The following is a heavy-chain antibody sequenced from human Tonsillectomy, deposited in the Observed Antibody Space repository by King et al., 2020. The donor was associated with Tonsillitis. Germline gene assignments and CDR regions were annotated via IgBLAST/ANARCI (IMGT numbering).Heavy chain of an antibody. CDR3: ARSVSGSFDY. CDR1: GGSISSSDHY. J-gene: IGHJ4*02. CDR2: MYYSGSI. D-gene: IGHD1-26*01. Sequence: QLQESGPGVVKPSETLSLTCTVSGGSISSSDHYWAWIRQPPGKGLEGIGYMYYSGSIFYNPSLQSRITISGGTSENRFSLKLSSVTAADTAVYFCARSVSGSFDYWGQGALVTVSS. V-gene: IGHV4-39*01.